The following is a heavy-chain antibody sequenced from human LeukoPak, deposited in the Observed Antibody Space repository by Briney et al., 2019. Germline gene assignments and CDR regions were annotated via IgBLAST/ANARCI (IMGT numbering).Heavy chain of an antibody. CDR2: IIPIFGTA. CDR1: GGTFSSYA. CDR3: ARAPRVAAAGNYFDY. Sequence: RASVKVSCKASGGTFSSYAISWVRQAPGQGLEWMGGIIPIFGTANYAQKFQGRVTITADESTSTAYMELSSLRSEDTAVYYCARAPRVAAAGNYFDYWGQGTLVTVSS. D-gene: IGHD6-13*01. V-gene: IGHV1-69*13. J-gene: IGHJ4*02.